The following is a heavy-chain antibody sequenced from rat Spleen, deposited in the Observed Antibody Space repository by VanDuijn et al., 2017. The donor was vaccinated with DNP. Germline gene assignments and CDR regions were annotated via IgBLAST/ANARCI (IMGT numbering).Heavy chain of an antibody. CDR1: GFSITSTYR. CDR2: ISSAGTT. Sequence: EVLLQESGPGLVKPSQSLSLTCSVSGFSITSTYRWNWIRKFPGNKLEWMGYISSAGTTNYDPSLKSRISITRDTSKNQFFLQVNSVTTEDTATYYCARSTDCGCNWDYWGQGVMVTVSS. V-gene: IGHV3-3*01. J-gene: IGHJ2*01. CDR3: ARSTDCGCNWDY. D-gene: IGHD1-4*01.